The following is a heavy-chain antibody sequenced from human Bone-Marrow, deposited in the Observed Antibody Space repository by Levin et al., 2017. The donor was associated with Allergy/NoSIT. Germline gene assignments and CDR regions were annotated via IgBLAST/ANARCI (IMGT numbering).Heavy chain of an antibody. V-gene: IGHV1-69*05. Sequence: GGSLRLSCRASGGTFQKFVISWVRQAPGQGLEWMGGIIPIFGTPNYAQRFQDRVTIATDESTNTAYMELTGLRSDDTAVYFCAGRDYFDNSAYYGPFDYWGQGTLLTVSS. CDR3: AGRDYFDNSAYYGPFDY. CDR1: GGTFQKFV. D-gene: IGHD3-22*01. J-gene: IGHJ4*02. CDR2: IIPIFGTP.